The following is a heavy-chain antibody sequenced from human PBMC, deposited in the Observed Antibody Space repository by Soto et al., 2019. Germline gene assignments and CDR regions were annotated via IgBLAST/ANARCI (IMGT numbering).Heavy chain of an antibody. CDR1: GFTFSNYW. Sequence: EVQLVESGGGLVQPGMSLRLSCAASGFTFSNYWMHWVRQAPGKGLVWVSRIKSDGSSTSYADSVKGRFTISRDNAKNSLYLQMNSLRAEDTAVYYCARDFYSSSFDYWGQGTLVTVSS. V-gene: IGHV3-74*01. J-gene: IGHJ4*02. CDR2: IKSDGSST. CDR3: ARDFYSSSFDY. D-gene: IGHD6-6*01.